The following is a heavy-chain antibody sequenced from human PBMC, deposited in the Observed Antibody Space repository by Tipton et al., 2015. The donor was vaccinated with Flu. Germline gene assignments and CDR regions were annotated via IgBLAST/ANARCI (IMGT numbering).Heavy chain of an antibody. D-gene: IGHD4-11*01. CDR3: ARRDYSNYVSDPKSWFDP. CDR1: GGSIRSSGFY. J-gene: IGHJ5*02. Sequence: GLVKPSQTLSLTCSVSGGSIRSSGFYWSWIRQLPGKGLEWIGTVSRSGSTVYNPSLTSRVTISIDRSKNQFSLNLKSVTAADLAVYYCARRDYSNYVSDPKSWFDPWGQGTLVAVSS. CDR2: VSRSGST. V-gene: IGHV4-39*07.